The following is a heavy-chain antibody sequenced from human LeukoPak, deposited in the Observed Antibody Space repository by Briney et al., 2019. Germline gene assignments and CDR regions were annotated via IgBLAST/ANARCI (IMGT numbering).Heavy chain of an antibody. CDR2: VYYSGTT. CDR1: GGSISSGGYY. CDR3: ATYSSSWSLFDY. J-gene: IGHJ4*02. D-gene: IGHD6-13*01. V-gene: IGHV4-31*03. Sequence: PSETLSLTCTVSGGSISSGGYYWSWIRQHPGKGLEWIGYVYYSGTTYYNPSLKSRVTISVDTSKNQFSLKLSSVTAADTAVFYYATYSSSWSLFDYWGQGTLVTVSS.